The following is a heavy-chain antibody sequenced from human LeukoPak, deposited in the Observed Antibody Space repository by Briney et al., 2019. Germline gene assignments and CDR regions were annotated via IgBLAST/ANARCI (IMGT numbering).Heavy chain of an antibody. J-gene: IGHJ4*02. CDR1: GFTFSSYA. CDR2: ISYDGSNK. V-gene: IGHV3-30-3*01. CDR3: ARASDLYFDY. Sequence: PGGSLRLSCAASGFTFSSYAMHWVRQAPGKGLGWVAVISYDGSNKYYADSVKGRFTISRDNSKNTLYLQMNSLRAEDTAVYYCARASDLYFDYWGQGTLVTVSS.